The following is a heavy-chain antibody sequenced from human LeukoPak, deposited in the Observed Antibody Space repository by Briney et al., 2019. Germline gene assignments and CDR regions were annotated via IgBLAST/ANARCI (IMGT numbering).Heavy chain of an antibody. CDR2: ISAYNGNT. CDR3: VRTVTTGKIDY. D-gene: IGHD4-17*01. J-gene: IGHJ4*02. Sequence: ASVKVSCKASGYTFTSYGISWVRQPPGQGLEWMGWISAYNGNTNYAQKLQGRVTMTTDTSTSTAYMELRSLRSDDTAVYYCVRTVTTGKIDYWGQGTLVTVSS. CDR1: GYTFTSYG. V-gene: IGHV1-18*01.